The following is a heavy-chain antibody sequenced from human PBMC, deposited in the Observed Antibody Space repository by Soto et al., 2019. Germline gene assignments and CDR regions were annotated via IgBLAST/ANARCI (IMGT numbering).Heavy chain of an antibody. D-gene: IGHD6-13*01. Sequence: GGSLRLSCGVSGFTFRSYAMYWVRQAPGKGLEWVAVITHDGSQKYYADYVKGRFTISRDNSKNTLYLQMNSLRAEDTALYYCAKEWVAGTLFYWGQGTLVTVSS. CDR3: AKEWVAGTLFY. CDR1: GFTFRSYA. V-gene: IGHV3-30*04. CDR2: ITHDGSQK. J-gene: IGHJ4*02.